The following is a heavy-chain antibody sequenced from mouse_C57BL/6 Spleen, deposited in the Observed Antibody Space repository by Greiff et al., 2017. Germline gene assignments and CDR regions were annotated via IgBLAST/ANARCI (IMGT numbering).Heavy chain of an antibody. CDR3: ARRSPVFDV. Sequence: EVKLMESEGGLVQPGSSMKLSCTASGFTFSDYYMAWVRQVPEKGLEWVANINYDGSSTYYLDSLKSRFIISRDNAKNILYLQMSSLKSEDTATYYCARRSPVFDVWCTGTTVTVSS. CDR1: GFTFSDYY. V-gene: IGHV5-16*01. J-gene: IGHJ1*03. CDR2: INYDGSST.